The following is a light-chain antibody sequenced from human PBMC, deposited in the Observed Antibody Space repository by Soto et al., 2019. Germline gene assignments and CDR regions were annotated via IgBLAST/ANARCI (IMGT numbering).Light chain of an antibody. CDR1: QSVSSV. CDR2: DAS. Sequence: EILLTHSPATLFLSPGQSATPDCRASQSVSSVSVCYQQKPGQPPRLLIYDASNTASGIHAWFSGSWSGTDFTLTISNLAPEDFAVYYCQHRSSWPTFGQGTRLEIK. CDR3: QHRSSWPT. J-gene: IGKJ5*01. V-gene: IGKV3-11*01.